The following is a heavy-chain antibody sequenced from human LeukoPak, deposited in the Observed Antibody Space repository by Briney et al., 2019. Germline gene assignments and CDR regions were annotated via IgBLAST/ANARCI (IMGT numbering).Heavy chain of an antibody. Sequence: GGSLRLSCAASGFTFSSYSMNWVRQAPGKGLEWVSSISSSSSYIYYADSVKGRFTISRDNAKNSLYLQMNSLRAEDTAVYYCATYHFRGATHYFDYWGQGILVTVSS. CDR2: ISSSSSYI. CDR3: ATYHFRGATHYFDY. V-gene: IGHV3-21*01. J-gene: IGHJ4*02. D-gene: IGHD3-10*02. CDR1: GFTFSSYS.